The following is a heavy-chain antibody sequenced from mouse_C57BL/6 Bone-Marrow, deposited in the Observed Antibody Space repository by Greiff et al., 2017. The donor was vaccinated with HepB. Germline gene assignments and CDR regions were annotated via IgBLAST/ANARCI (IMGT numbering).Heavy chain of an antibody. CDR1: GFTFSDYG. CDR2: ISNLAYSI. J-gene: IGHJ1*03. V-gene: IGHV5-15*01. CDR3: ARLFITTVVSYWYFDV. Sequence: EVKLQESGGGLVQPGGSLKLSCEASGFTFSDYGMAWVRQAPRKGPEWVAFISNLAYSIYYAETVTGRFNISRENAKNTLYLAMSRLRSEDTAMYYCARLFITTVVSYWYFDVWGTGTTVTVSS. D-gene: IGHD1-1*01.